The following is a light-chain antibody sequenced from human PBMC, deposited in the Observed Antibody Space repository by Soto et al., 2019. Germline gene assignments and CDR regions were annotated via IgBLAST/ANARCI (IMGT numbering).Light chain of an antibody. V-gene: IGKV3-20*01. Sequence: EIVLTQSPGTLSLSPGERATLSCRASQSVSSNYLAWYQQKPGQAPRLLIYGASIRATGLPDRFSGSGSGTDFTLTISRLEPEDFAVYYCQQYESSPYTFGQGTRLEIK. CDR3: QQYESSPYT. J-gene: IGKJ2*01. CDR1: QSVSSNY. CDR2: GAS.